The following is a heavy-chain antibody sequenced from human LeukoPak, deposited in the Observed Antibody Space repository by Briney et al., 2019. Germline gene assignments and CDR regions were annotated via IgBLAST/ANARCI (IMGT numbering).Heavy chain of an antibody. CDR3: AKRGGGGSFDY. J-gene: IGHJ4*02. Sequence: GGSLRLSCAASGFTFSSYGMHWVRQAPGKGLEWVASIRYDGSGKYYADSVKGRFTISRDNSKNTLYLQMNSLRAEDTAVYYCAKRGGGGSFDYWGQGTLVTVSS. D-gene: IGHD2-15*01. CDR2: IRYDGSGK. V-gene: IGHV3-30*02. CDR1: GFTFSSYG.